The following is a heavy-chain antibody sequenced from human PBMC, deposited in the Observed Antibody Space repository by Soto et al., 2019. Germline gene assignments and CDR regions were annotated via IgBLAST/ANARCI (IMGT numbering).Heavy chain of an antibody. V-gene: IGHV6-1*01. CDR2: TYYRSKWYN. CDR1: GDSVSSNSAA. J-gene: IGHJ6*02. CDR3: ARGLAVAGLPIYYYYYGMDV. D-gene: IGHD6-19*01. Sequence: SQTLSLTCAISGDSVSSNSAAWNWIRQSPSRGLEWLGRTYYRSKWYNDYAVSVKSRITINPDTSKNQFSLQLNSVTPEDTAVYYCARGLAVAGLPIYYYYYGMDVWGQGTTVTVSS.